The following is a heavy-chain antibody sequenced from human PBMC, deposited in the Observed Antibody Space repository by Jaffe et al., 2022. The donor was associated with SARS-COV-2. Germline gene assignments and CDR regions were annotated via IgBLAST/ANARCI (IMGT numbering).Heavy chain of an antibody. CDR3: AKGGRYSHDAMDV. CDR2: IYYNGDT. Sequence: QVQLQESGPGLVKPSETLSLTCIVSGGSISPYYWSWIRQPPGKGLEWIGFIYYNGDTLYSPSLRSRVAISVDTSKNQVSLKLNSVSAADTAVYYCAKGGRYSHDAMDVWGQGTTVTVSS. V-gene: IGHV4-59*01. CDR1: GGSISPYY. D-gene: IGHD5-18*01. J-gene: IGHJ6*02.